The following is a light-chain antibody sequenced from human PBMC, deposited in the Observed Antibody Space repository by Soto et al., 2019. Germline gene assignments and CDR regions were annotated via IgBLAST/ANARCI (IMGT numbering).Light chain of an antibody. CDR3: QQYGSSPMYT. CDR2: GAS. CDR1: QSVSSSY. V-gene: IGKV3-20*01. J-gene: IGKJ2*01. Sequence: EIVLTQSPGTLSLSPGERATLSCRASQSVSSSYLAWYQQKPGQAPRLLIYGASSRATGIPDRFSGSRSGTDFTLTISRLEPEHFAVYYCQQYGSSPMYTFGQGTKLEIK.